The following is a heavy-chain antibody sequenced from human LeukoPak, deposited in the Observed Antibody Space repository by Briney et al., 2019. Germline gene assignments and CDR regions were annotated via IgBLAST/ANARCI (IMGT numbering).Heavy chain of an antibody. CDR3: ARLGVDTKPTDY. V-gene: IGHV1-2*02. Sequence: ASVKVSCKATGYTFTGYYMHWVRQARGQGLEWMGWINPNSGGTNYAQKFQGRVTMTRDTSISTAYMELSRLRSDDTAVYYCARLGVDTKPTDYWGQGTLVTVSS. J-gene: IGHJ4*02. D-gene: IGHD5-18*01. CDR1: GYTFTGYY. CDR2: INPNSGGT.